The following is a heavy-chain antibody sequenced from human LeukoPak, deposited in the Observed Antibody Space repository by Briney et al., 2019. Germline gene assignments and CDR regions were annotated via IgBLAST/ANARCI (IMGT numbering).Heavy chain of an antibody. CDR2: IHPEGIEK. J-gene: IGHJ4*02. CDR1: GFSFSNFW. CDR3: GRGDDFSGDH. D-gene: IGHD1-1*01. V-gene: IGHV3-7*04. Sequence: PGGSLRLSCATSGFSFSNFWMSWVRQDPGSGLQWVANIHPEGIEKYHVESVKGRFTISRDNTRNLLFLQMNGLRVEDTAVYYWGRGDDFSGDHWGQGTLVTVSS.